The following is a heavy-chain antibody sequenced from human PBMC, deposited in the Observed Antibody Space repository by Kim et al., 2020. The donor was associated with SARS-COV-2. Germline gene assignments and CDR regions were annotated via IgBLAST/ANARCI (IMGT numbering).Heavy chain of an antibody. Sequence: SVKGRFTITRDHSKTTLYLQMNSLRAEDTAVYYCAKDPHYDFWSGYYFNYWGQGTLVTVSS. CDR3: AKDPHYDFWSGYYFNY. V-gene: IGHV3-23*01. D-gene: IGHD3-3*01. J-gene: IGHJ4*02.